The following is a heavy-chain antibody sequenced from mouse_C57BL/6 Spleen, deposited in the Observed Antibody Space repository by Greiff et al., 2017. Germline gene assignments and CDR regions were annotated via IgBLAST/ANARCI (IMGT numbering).Heavy chain of an antibody. CDR2: ISYDGSN. CDR1: GYSITSGYY. D-gene: IGHD2-4*01. Sequence: EVQLQESGPGLVKPSQSLSLTCSVTGYSITSGYYWNWIRQFPGNKLEWMGYISYDGSNNYNPSLKNRISITRDTSKNQFFLKLNSVTTEDTATYYCARESYDYVAYWGQGTLVTVSA. V-gene: IGHV3-6*01. CDR3: ARESYDYVAY. J-gene: IGHJ3*01.